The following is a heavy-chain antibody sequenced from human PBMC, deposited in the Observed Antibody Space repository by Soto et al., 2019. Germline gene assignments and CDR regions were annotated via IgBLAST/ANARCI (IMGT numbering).Heavy chain of an antibody. J-gene: IGHJ2*01. CDR2: ISSSGSTI. D-gene: IGHD6-19*01. V-gene: IGHV3-11*01. CDR1: GFTFSDYY. Sequence: QVQLVESGGGLVKPGGSLRLSCAASGFTFSDYYMSWIRQAPGKGLEWVSYISSSGSTIYYADSVKGRFTISRDNAKNSLYLQMNSLRAEDTAVYYCARVTSRVEQWLAYGYFDLWGRGTLVTVSS. CDR3: ARVTSRVEQWLAYGYFDL.